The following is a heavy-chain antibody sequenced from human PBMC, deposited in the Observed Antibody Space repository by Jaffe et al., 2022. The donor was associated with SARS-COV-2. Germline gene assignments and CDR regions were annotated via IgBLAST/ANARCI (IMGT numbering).Heavy chain of an antibody. Sequence: QLQLQESGPGLVKPSETLSLTCTVSGGSISSSSYYWGWIRQPPGKGLEWIGSIYYSGSTYYNPSLKSRVTISVDTSKNQFSLKLSSVTAADTAVYYCARLGRDSSSWYDYYYYGMDVWGQGTTVTVSS. CDR3: ARLGRDSSSWYDYYYYGMDV. CDR1: GGSISSSSYY. J-gene: IGHJ6*02. CDR2: IYYSGST. D-gene: IGHD6-13*01. V-gene: IGHV4-39*01.